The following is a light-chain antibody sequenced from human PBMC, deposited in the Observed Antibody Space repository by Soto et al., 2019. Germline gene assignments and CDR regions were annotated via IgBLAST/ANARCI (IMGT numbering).Light chain of an antibody. CDR3: SSYTSSSTLV. Sequence: QSVLTQPASVSGSPGQSITISCTGTSSDVGGYNYVSWYQQHPGKAPQLMIYEVNNRPSGVSHRFSGSKSDNTASLTISGLQAEDEADYYCSSYTSSSTLVFGGGTKLTVL. J-gene: IGLJ2*01. V-gene: IGLV2-14*01. CDR2: EVN. CDR1: SSDVGGYNY.